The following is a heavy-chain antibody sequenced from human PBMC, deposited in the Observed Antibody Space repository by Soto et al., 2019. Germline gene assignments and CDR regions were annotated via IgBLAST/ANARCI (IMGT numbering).Heavy chain of an antibody. V-gene: IGHV3-30*03. Sequence: QVQLVESGGGVVQPGRSLRLSCAASGFTFSSYGMHWVRQAPGKGLEWVALISNDGSNKYYADSVKGRFTISRENSKNTMYLQMNSLRTEDTAIYYCARDTYYYDSSGYYYANWGQGTLVTVSS. CDR2: ISNDGSNK. CDR1: GFTFSSYG. CDR3: ARDTYYYDSSGYYYAN. J-gene: IGHJ4*02. D-gene: IGHD3-22*01.